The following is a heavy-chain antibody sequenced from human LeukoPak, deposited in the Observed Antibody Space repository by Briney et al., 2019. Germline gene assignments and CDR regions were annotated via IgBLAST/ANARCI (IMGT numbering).Heavy chain of an antibody. CDR2: ISYDGSNK. V-gene: IGHV3-30*18. CDR1: GFTFSSYG. D-gene: IGHD3-22*01. CDR3: AKDWNYYDSSGYYSPFDY. Sequence: GGSLRLSCAASGFTFSSYGMHWVRQAPGKGLEWMAVISYDGSNKYYADSVKGRFTISRDNSKDTLYLQMNSLRAEDTAVYYCAKDWNYYDSSGYYSPFDYWGQGTLVTVSS. J-gene: IGHJ4*02.